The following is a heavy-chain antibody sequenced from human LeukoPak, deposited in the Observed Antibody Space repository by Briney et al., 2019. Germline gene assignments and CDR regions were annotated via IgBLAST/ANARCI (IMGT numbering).Heavy chain of an antibody. D-gene: IGHD6-19*01. Sequence: PGRSLRLSCAASGFTFSSYAMHWVRQAPGKGPEWVAVISYDGSNKYYADSVKGRFTISRDNSKNTLYLQMNSLRAEDTAVYYCAREVGGWYMRYYFDYWGQGTLVTVSS. CDR2: ISYDGSNK. CDR3: AREVGGWYMRYYFDY. V-gene: IGHV3-30-3*01. J-gene: IGHJ4*02. CDR1: GFTFSSYA.